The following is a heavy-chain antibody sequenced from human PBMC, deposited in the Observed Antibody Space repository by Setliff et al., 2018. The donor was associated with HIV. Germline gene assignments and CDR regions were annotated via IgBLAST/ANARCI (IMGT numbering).Heavy chain of an antibody. Sequence: GGSLRLSCAGSGFTFSTYCMTWVRQAPGKGLEWVSAIGGSTGSTYYADSVKGRFTISTDNSKNTLYLRMNSLRAEDTAVYYCAKPLTQWGVSPYHYAVDVWGQGTTVTVSS. CDR2: IGGSTGST. J-gene: IGHJ6*02. CDR3: AKPLTQWGVSPYHYAVDV. V-gene: IGHV3-23*01. CDR1: GFTFSTYC. D-gene: IGHD1-26*01.